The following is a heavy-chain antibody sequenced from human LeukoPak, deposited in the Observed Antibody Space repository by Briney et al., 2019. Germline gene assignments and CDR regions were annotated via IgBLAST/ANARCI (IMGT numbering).Heavy chain of an antibody. CDR1: GYTFTGYY. V-gene: IGHV1-24*01. D-gene: IGHD5-24*01. Sequence: ASVKVSCKASGYTFTGYYMHWVRQAPGKGLEWMGGFDPEDGETIYAQKFQGRVTMTEDTSTDTAYMELSSLRSEDTAVYYCATSEMATANYYYYYMDVWGKGTTVTVSS. CDR2: FDPEDGET. J-gene: IGHJ6*03. CDR3: ATSEMATANYYYYYMDV.